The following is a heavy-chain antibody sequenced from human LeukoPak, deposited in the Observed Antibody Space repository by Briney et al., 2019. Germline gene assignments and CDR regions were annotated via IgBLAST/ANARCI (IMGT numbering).Heavy chain of an antibody. Sequence: SETLSLTCTVSGGSISNYYWNWIRQPPGKGLEWIGYIYCSGTTNYNPSLKSRVSMSVDTSKNQFSLKLSSVTAADTAVYYCARHKRGSGSYFHRWFDPWGQGTLVTVSS. CDR3: ARHKRGSGSYFHRWFDP. CDR2: IYCSGTT. V-gene: IGHV4-59*01. J-gene: IGHJ5*02. CDR1: GGSISNYY. D-gene: IGHD3-10*01.